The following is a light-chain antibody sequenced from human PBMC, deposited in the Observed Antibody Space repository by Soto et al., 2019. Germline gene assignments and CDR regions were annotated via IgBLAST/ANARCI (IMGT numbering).Light chain of an antibody. CDR1: QSVTTY. CDR3: QQRSTWPLQT. V-gene: IGKV3-11*01. Sequence: EIVLTQSPATLSLSPGAVATLSCRASQSVTTYLAWYQHKPGQAPRLLISDASDRAAGVPARFNGTGSGTDLTLTIGGLEPEDSEVYYCQQRSTWPLQTFGRGTKVEI. J-gene: IGKJ1*01. CDR2: DAS.